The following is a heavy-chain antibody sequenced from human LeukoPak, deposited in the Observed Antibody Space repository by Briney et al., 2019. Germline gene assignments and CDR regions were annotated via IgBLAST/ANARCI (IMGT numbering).Heavy chain of an antibody. Sequence: SETLSLTCAVSGGSVNSHYWGWIRQPPGKGLQWIGNIYSTGESKYNPSLKSRVSISLDTSKSHLCLNLTSVLAADTAIYYCVRRDTGWNYFDYWGQGILVTVSS. CDR2: IYSTGES. CDR1: GGSVNSHY. V-gene: IGHV4-4*08. CDR3: VRRDTGWNYFDY. J-gene: IGHJ4*02. D-gene: IGHD6-19*01.